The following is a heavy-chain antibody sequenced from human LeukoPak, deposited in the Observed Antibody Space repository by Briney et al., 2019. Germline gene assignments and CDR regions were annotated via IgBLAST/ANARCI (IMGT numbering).Heavy chain of an antibody. Sequence: SETLSLTCTVSGGSISSSSYYWGWIRQPPGKGLEWIGSIYYSGSTYYNPSLKSRVTISVDTSKNQFSLKLSSVTAADTAVHYCARQGGVAATRYFDYWGQGTLVTVSS. D-gene: IGHD1-26*01. CDR3: ARQGGVAATRYFDY. CDR1: GGSISSSSYY. V-gene: IGHV4-39*01. J-gene: IGHJ4*02. CDR2: IYYSGST.